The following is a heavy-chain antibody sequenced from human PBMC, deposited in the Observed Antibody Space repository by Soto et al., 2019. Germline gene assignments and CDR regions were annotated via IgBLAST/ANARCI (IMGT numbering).Heavy chain of an antibody. D-gene: IGHD3-22*01. Sequence: AAVKATCKASGNTLTSYYMHWVRHAPGQGLEGMGIINPSGGSTSYAQKFQGRVTMTRDTSTSTVYMELSSLRSEDTAVYYCARVRRSSGYYYGYWGQGTPVTVSS. CDR3: ARVRRSSGYYYGY. J-gene: IGHJ4*02. CDR2: INPSGGST. CDR1: GNTLTSYY. V-gene: IGHV1-46*01.